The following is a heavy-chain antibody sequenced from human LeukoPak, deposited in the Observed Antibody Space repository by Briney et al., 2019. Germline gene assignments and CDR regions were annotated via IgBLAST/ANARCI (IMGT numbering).Heavy chain of an antibody. CDR3: AKDQVRVTTFGIWDY. CDR2: ISGSGGST. CDR1: GFTFSSYA. J-gene: IGHJ4*02. D-gene: IGHD4-17*01. Sequence: GGSLRLSCAASGFTFSSYAMSWVRQAPGKGLEWVSAISGSGGSTYYADSVKGRFTISRDNSKNTLYLQMNSLRAEDTAVYYCAKDQVRVTTFGIWDYWGQGTLVTVSS. V-gene: IGHV3-23*01.